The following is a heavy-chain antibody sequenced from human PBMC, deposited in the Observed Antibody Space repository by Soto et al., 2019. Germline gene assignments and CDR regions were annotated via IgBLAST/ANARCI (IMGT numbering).Heavy chain of an antibody. V-gene: IGHV3-30*18. D-gene: IGHD3-10*01. Sequence: GGSLRLSCAASGFTFSTYGMHWVRQAPGKGLEWVAVISYDGSNKYYADSVKGRFTISRDNSKNTLFLQMNSLRAEDTAVYYCFKDMSYYGSGGQGFDYWGQGTLVTVSS. CDR3: FKDMSYYGSGGQGFDY. CDR1: GFTFSTYG. CDR2: ISYDGSNK. J-gene: IGHJ4*02.